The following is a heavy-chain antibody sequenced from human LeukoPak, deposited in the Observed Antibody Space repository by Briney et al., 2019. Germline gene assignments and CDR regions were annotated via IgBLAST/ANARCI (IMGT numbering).Heavy chain of an antibody. CDR1: GFTFGDYA. CDR3: TRDQASGPPGYSYGLDY. Sequence: QPGRSLRLSCTASGFTFGDYAMSWFRQAPGKGLEWVGFIRSKAYGGTTEYAASVKGRLTISRDDSKSIAYLQMNSLETEDTAVYYCTRDQASGPPGYSYGLDYWGQGTLVTVSS. V-gene: IGHV3-49*03. J-gene: IGHJ4*02. D-gene: IGHD5-18*01. CDR2: IRSKAYGGTT.